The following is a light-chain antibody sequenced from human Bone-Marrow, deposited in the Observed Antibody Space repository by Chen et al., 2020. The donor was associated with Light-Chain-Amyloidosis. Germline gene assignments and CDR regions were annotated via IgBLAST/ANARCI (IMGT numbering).Light chain of an antibody. CDR1: QSVTSY. J-gene: IGKJ4*01. V-gene: IGKV3-11*01. Sequence: EIVLTPSPATVSLFPGDKATLACRASQSVTSYLAWYQQRPGQAPRLLIYDASKRANGIPARFSGSGFGTDFTLTISSLEPEDFAVYYCQQRYNWPPVTFGGGTKVEIK. CDR2: DAS. CDR3: QQRYNWPPVT.